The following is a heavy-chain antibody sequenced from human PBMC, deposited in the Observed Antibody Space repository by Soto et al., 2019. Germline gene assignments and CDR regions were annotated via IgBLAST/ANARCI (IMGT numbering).Heavy chain of an antibody. CDR3: AKQGGKYGIRSFDP. J-gene: IGHJ5*02. CDR2: IYYSGNT. Sequence: SETLSLTCTVSGGSISSSSYYWGWIRQPPGKGLEWIGSIYYSGNTYYNPSLKSRVTISVDTAKNQFSLKLSSVTAADTAVYYCAKQGGKYGIRSFDPWGQGTLVTVSS. D-gene: IGHD1-1*01. CDR1: GGSISSSSYY. V-gene: IGHV4-39*01.